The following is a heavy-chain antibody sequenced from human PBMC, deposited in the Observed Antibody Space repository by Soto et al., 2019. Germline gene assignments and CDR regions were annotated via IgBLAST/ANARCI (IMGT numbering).Heavy chain of an antibody. V-gene: IGHV4-59*08. CDR2: IFYSGST. Sequence: SETLSLTCTVSGGSISSNFWCWFRQSPGKGLEWIGFIFYSGSTNYNPSLKSRVTISLATSKNHFSLRLSSVTAADTALYYCARRAWATNTFDIWGQGIMVTVSS. D-gene: IGHD5-12*01. CDR1: GGSISSNF. CDR3: ARRAWATNTFDI. J-gene: IGHJ3*02.